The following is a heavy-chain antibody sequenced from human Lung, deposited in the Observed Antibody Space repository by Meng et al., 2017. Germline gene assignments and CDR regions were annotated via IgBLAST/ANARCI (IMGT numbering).Heavy chain of an antibody. CDR2: INHSGST. CDR3: ARGPTTMAHDFDY. J-gene: IGHJ4*02. CDR1: GGSFSDYY. D-gene: IGHD4-11*01. Sequence: QVQLQQGGAGLVKPSGPLSLTCVVSGGSFSDYYWSWIRQPPGKGLEWIGEINHSGSTNYNPSLESRATISVDTSQNNLSLKLSSVTAADSAVYYCARGPTTMAHDFDYWGQGTLVTVSS. V-gene: IGHV4-34*01.